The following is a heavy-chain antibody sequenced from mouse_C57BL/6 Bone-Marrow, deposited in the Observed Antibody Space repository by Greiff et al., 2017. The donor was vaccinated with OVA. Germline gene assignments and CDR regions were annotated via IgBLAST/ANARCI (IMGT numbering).Heavy chain of an antibody. CDR1: GFTFSSYA. J-gene: IGHJ3*01. Sequence: DVKLVESGGGLVKPGGSLKLSCAASGFTFSSYAMSWVRQTPEKRLEWVATISDGGSYTYYPDNVKGRFTISRDNAKNNLYLQMSHLKSEDTAMYYCARGGRGCAYWGQGTLVTVSA. V-gene: IGHV5-4*03. CDR3: ARGGRGCAY. D-gene: IGHD3-3*01. CDR2: ISDGGSYT.